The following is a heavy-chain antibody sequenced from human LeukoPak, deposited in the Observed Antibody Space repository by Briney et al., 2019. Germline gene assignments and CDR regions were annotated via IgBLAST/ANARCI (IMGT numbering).Heavy chain of an antibody. CDR2: IYPGDSDT. Sequence: GESLKISCKGSGYSFTSYWIGWVRQMPGEGLEWMGIIYPGDSDTRYSPSFQGQVTISADKSISTAYLQWSSLKASDTAMYYCARSYYDSSDYYPGWFDPWGQGTLVTVSS. J-gene: IGHJ5*02. V-gene: IGHV5-51*01. D-gene: IGHD3-22*01. CDR3: ARSYYDSSDYYPGWFDP. CDR1: GYSFTSYW.